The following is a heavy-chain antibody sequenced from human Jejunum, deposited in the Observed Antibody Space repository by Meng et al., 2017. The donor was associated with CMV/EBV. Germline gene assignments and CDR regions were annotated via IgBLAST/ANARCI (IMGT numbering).Heavy chain of an antibody. V-gene: IGHV3-7*01. Sequence: LACAASGFTFSNYWRTWVRQAPGKGLEWVANIKEDGSEKYYVDSVNGRFTISRDNAKNSLYLQMNSLRAEDTAVYYCARRRNSNWFDYWGQGTLVTVSS. J-gene: IGHJ4*02. CDR2: IKEDGSEK. CDR3: ARRRNSNWFDY. CDR1: GFTFSNYW. D-gene: IGHD4-11*01.